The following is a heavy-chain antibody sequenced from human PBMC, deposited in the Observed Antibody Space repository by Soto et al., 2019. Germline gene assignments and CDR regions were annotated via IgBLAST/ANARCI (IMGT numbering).Heavy chain of an antibody. CDR3: ARWVGGSMFDNSGKYDS. J-gene: IGHJ5*01. CDR2: IAYDGSKT. CDR1: GFTFSSNG. Sequence: QVQLVESGGGVVQPGRSLRLTCAASGFTFSSNGMHWVRQPPGKRLEWVALIAYDGSKTYYGDSVRGRFTISRDNSEKTLFLQMNSLRAEDTAVYYCARWVGGSMFDNSGKYDSWGQGTLVTVSS. D-gene: IGHD3-22*01. V-gene: IGHV3-30*03.